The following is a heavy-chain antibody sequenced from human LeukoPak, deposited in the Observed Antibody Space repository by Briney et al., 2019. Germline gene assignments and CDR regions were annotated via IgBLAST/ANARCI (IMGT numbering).Heavy chain of an antibody. CDR2: IYTSGST. D-gene: IGHD3-22*01. Sequence: SQTLSLTCTVSGGSLSSGSYYWSWIRQPAGKGLEWIGRIYTSGSTNYNPSLKRRVTISVDTSKNQFSLQLSSVTAADTAVYYCARDPWYYDSSGIWGQGTMVTVSS. V-gene: IGHV4-61*02. CDR3: ARDPWYYDSSGI. CDR1: GGSLSSGSYY. J-gene: IGHJ3*02.